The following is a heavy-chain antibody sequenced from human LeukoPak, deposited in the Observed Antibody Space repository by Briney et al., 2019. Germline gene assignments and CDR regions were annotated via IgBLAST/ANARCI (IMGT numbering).Heavy chain of an antibody. Sequence: GGSLRLSCAASGFTFSSYAMHWVRQAPGKGLEWVAVISYDGSNKYSADSVKGRFTISRDNSKNTLYLQMNTLRAEDTAVYYCAPKGRWLQLQSYFDYWGQGTLVTVPS. V-gene: IGHV3-30-3*01. D-gene: IGHD5-24*01. CDR1: GFTFSSYA. CDR3: APKGRWLQLQSYFDY. CDR2: ISYDGSNK. J-gene: IGHJ4*02.